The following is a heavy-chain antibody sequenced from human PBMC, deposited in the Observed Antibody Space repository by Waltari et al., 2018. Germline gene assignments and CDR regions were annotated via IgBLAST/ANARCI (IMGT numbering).Heavy chain of an antibody. J-gene: IGHJ4*02. D-gene: IGHD6-6*01. Sequence: EVQLLESGGGLVQPGGSLRLSWAASGFTFSNYAMTWVRQAQGKGLEWVSTLGASGNDTSYANSVKGRFTVSRDNSKNTLYLQMNGLRAEDTAVYYCAKRVSFSSSSLGRVGGQGTLVTVSS. CDR1: GFTFSNYA. V-gene: IGHV3-23*01. CDR2: LGASGNDT. CDR3: AKRVSFSSSSLGRV.